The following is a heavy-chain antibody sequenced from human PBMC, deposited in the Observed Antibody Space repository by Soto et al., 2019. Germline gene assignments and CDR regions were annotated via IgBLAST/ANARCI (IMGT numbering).Heavy chain of an antibody. Sequence: SETLSLTCAVYGGSFSGYYWSWIRQPPGKGLEWIGEINHSGSTNYNPSLKSRVTISLDTSKNQFSLKLSAVTAADTAVYYCARGRLELLWFGESQRWFDPWGQGTLVTVSS. D-gene: IGHD3-10*01. CDR3: ARGRLELLWFGESQRWFDP. J-gene: IGHJ5*02. V-gene: IGHV4-34*01. CDR1: GGSFSGYY. CDR2: INHSGST.